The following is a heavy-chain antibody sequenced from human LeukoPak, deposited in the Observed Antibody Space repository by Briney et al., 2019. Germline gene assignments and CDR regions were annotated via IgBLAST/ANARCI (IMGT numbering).Heavy chain of an antibody. CDR2: INPNDGDT. CDR1: GYTFTDYY. D-gene: IGHD2-2*01. J-gene: IGHJ4*02. CDR3: ARANFLYCSSTSYLFDY. Sequence: ASVKVSCKASGYTFTDYYMHWVRQAPGQGFEWMGWINPNDGDTYYAQKFQGRVTMTRDTSISTAHMEVSRLRSDDTAVYYCARANFLYCSSTSYLFDYWGQGTLVTVSS. V-gene: IGHV1-2*02.